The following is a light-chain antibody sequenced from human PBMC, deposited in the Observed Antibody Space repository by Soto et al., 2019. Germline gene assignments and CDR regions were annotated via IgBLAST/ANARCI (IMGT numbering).Light chain of an antibody. CDR2: DTS. J-gene: IGKJ2*01. CDR1: QTIDSY. Sequence: DIQMTQSPSSLSASVGDTVTITCRASQTIDSYLNWYQQKPGQAPKLLISDTSTLHSGVPSRFSGSASGTDFTLTISSLQPEDFATYYCQQSYGEDTFGQGTKVDIK. CDR3: QQSYGEDT. V-gene: IGKV1-39*01.